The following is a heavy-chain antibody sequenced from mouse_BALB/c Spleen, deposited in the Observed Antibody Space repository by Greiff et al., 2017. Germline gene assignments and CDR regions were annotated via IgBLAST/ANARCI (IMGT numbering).Heavy chain of an antibody. CDR3: ARDYYGSSYDYAMDY. CDR1: GFTFTDYY. CDR2: IRNKANGYTT. V-gene: IGHV7-3*02. J-gene: IGHJ4*01. D-gene: IGHD1-1*01. Sequence: EVKLVESGGGLVQPGGSLRLSCAPSGFTFTDYYMSWVRQPPGKALEWLGFIRNKANGYTTEYSASVKGRFTISRDNSQSILYLQMNTLRAEDSATYYWARDYYGSSYDYAMDYWGQGTSVTVSS.